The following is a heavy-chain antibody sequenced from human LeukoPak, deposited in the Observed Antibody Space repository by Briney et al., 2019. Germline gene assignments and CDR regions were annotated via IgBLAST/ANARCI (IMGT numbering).Heavy chain of an antibody. CDR3: ARAHYTYYYDSSGYENAFDI. D-gene: IGHD3-22*01. J-gene: IGHJ3*02. CDR2: INVYNGIT. V-gene: IGHV1-18*01. CDR1: GYTFVSYG. Sequence: GASVKVSCKASGYTFVSYGISWVRQAPGQGLEWMAWINVYNGITNSAQNFQGRLSMTTDASTSTAYMELRSLRSDDTALYYCARAHYTYYYDSSGYENAFDIWGQGTMVAVSS.